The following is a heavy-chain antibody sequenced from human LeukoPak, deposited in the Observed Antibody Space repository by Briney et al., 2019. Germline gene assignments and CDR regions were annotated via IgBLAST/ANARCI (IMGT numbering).Heavy chain of an antibody. D-gene: IGHD3-22*01. V-gene: IGHV4-59*01. CDR3: ARDKYDSSGYYLGPDY. CDR1: GGSISSYY. Sequence: SETLPLTCTVSGGSISSYYWSWIRQPPGKGLEWIGYIYYSGSTNYNPSLKSRVTISVDTSKNQFSLKLSSVTAADTAVYYCARDKYDSSGYYLGPDYWGQGTLVTVSS. J-gene: IGHJ4*02. CDR2: IYYSGST.